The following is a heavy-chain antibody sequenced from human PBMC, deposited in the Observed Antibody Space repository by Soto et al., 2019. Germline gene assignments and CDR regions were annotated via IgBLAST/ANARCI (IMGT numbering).Heavy chain of an antibody. D-gene: IGHD4-17*01. Sequence: QVQLVQSGAEVKKPGSSVKVSCKASGGTFSSYTISWXRQAPGQGLEWMGRIIPILGIANYAQKFQGRVTITADKSTSTAYMELSSLRSEDTAVYYCARDQSTVTTDYYYYMDVWGKGTTVTVSS. J-gene: IGHJ6*03. CDR2: IIPILGIA. V-gene: IGHV1-69*08. CDR3: ARDQSTVTTDYYYYMDV. CDR1: GGTFSSYT.